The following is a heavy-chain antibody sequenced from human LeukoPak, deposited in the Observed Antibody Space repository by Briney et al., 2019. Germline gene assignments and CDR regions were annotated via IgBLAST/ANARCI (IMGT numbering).Heavy chain of an antibody. J-gene: IGHJ4*02. CDR1: GYTFTSYG. V-gene: IGHV1-18*01. CDR3: ARSDWPYYFDY. CDR2: ISAYNGNT. Sequence: ASXKVSCKASGYTFTSYGISWVRQAPGQGREGMGWISAYNGNTNYAQKLHGRVTLTTDTSTSTAYMELRSLRSDDTAVYYCARSDWPYYFDYWGQGTLVTVSS. D-gene: IGHD2-21*02.